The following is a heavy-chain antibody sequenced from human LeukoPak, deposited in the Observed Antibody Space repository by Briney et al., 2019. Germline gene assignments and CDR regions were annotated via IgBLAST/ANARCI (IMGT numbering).Heavy chain of an antibody. D-gene: IGHD3-3*01. V-gene: IGHV1-3*01. CDR1: GYTFTTYA. Sequence: ASVKVSCKASGYTFTTYAMHWVRQAPGQSLEWMGWINAGSGNTKYSQKFQGRVTITADESTSTAYMELSSLRSEDTAVYYCARGIPPHYDFRQYGMDVWGQGTTVTVSS. J-gene: IGHJ6*02. CDR3: ARGIPPHYDFRQYGMDV. CDR2: INAGSGNT.